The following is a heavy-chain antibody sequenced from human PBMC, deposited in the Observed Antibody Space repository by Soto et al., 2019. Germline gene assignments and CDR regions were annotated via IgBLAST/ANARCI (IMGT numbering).Heavy chain of an antibody. CDR1: GGSVSSGSYY. CDR2: IYYGGTT. D-gene: IGHD4-17*01. J-gene: IGHJ4*02. V-gene: IGHV4-61*01. Sequence: QVQLQESGPGLVKPSETLSLTCTVSGGSVSSGSYYWSWVRQPPGKGLEWLGYIYYGGTTNYNPSLKSRVTISVDTSKNQFSLKLRSVTAADTAVYYCARAQRVTTLNYWGQGTLVTVSS. CDR3: ARAQRVTTLNY.